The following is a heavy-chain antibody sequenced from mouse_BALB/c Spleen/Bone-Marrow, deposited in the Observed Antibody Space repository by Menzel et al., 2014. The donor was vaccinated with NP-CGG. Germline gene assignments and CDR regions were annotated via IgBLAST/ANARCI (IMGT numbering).Heavy chain of an antibody. Sequence: QRQQSGGNLGQPGGSRKLSCVGSGLTFSSFGMHWVRQVPEKGLEWVTYINSDSRTIYYADTVKGRFTISRDNPKNTLFLQMTSLRSEDTAIYYCTRPYGYSYAMDYCGQATSTTVSS. CDR2: INSDSRTI. CDR3: TRPYGYSYAMDY. D-gene: IGHD2-2*01. J-gene: IGHJ4*01. V-gene: IGHV5-17*02. CDR1: GLTFSSFG.